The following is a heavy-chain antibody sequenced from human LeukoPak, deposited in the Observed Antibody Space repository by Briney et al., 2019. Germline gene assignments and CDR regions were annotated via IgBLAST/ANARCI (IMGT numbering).Heavy chain of an antibody. V-gene: IGHV1-2*04. CDR1: GYTFTGYY. D-gene: IGHD3-10*01. CDR3: ARDSALWFGEHYYYGMDV. CDR2: NNPNSGGT. J-gene: IGHJ6*02. Sequence: ASVKVSCKASGYTFTGYYMHWVRQAPGQGLEWMGWNNPNSGGTNYAQKFQGWVTMTRDTSISTAYMELSRLRSDDTAVYYCARDSALWFGEHYYYGMDVWGQGTTVTVSS.